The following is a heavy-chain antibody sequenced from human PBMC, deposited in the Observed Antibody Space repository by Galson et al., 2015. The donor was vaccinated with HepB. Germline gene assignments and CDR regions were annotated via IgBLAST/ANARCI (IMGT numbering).Heavy chain of an antibody. V-gene: IGHV6-1*01. Sequence: CAISGDSVSSNSAAWNWIRQSPSRGLEWLGRTYYRSKWYNDYAVSVKSRITINPDTSKNQFSLQLNSVTPEDTAVYYCARDGHYSGYEIFDYWGQGTLVTVSS. CDR2: TYYRSKWYN. CDR3: ARDGHYSGYEIFDY. CDR1: GDSVSSNSAA. D-gene: IGHD5-12*01. J-gene: IGHJ4*02.